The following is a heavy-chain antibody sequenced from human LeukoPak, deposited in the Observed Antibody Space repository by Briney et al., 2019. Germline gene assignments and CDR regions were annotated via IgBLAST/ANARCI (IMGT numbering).Heavy chain of an antibody. Sequence: QSGGSLRLSCAASGFTFSDHYMDWVRQAPGKGLEYVSAISSNGDSSYYANSVRGRFTISRDNSKNTLYLQMGSLRAEDMAVYYCARPAYYYTSGSLSPFYYYYMDVWGKGTTVTISS. J-gene: IGHJ6*03. CDR2: ISSNGDSS. V-gene: IGHV3-64*01. CDR1: GFTFSDHY. D-gene: IGHD3-10*01. CDR3: ARPAYYYTSGSLSPFYYYYMDV.